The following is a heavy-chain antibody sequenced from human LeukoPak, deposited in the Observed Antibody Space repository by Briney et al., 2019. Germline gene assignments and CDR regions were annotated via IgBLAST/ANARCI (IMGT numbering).Heavy chain of an antibody. Sequence: GGSLRLSCTASGFNFGNYAMSWVRQAPGKGLEWLGFIRSKASGGAIEYDPSVDGRFTISRDDSKSIAYLQMTSLKTEDTATYFCTREVDGMSAYWGQGALVTVSS. D-gene: IGHD1-14*01. CDR3: TREVDGMSAY. J-gene: IGHJ4*02. CDR2: IRSKASGGAI. CDR1: GFNFGNYA. V-gene: IGHV3-49*04.